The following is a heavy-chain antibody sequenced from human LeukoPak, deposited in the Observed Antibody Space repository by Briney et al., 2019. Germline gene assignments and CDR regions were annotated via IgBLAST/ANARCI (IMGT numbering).Heavy chain of an antibody. CDR3: ARGYFGDYGLYFDY. CDR1: GGSISSYS. D-gene: IGHD4-17*01. J-gene: IGHJ4*02. CDR2: IYSSATT. Sequence: SETLSLTCTVSGGSISSYSWNWIRQPAGKGLEWIGRIYSSATTNYNPSLKSRVTMSVDTSNNHFSLKLNSVTAADTAVYFCARGYFGDYGLYFDYWGQGILVTVSS. V-gene: IGHV4-4*07.